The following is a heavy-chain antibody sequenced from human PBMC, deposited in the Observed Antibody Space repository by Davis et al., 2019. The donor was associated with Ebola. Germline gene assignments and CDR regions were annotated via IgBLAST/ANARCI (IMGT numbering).Heavy chain of an antibody. CDR2: INYSGNT. CDR1: GGSISSGSYY. CDR3: ARDYRDYYGSGSYYIYYYYGMDV. Sequence: SETLSLTCSVSGGSISSGSYYWGWIRQPPGKGLEWIGSINYSGNTFYNPSLKSRVTISVDTSKNQFSLKLSSVTAADTAVYYCARDYRDYYGSGSYYIYYYYGMDVWGKGTTVTVSS. D-gene: IGHD3-10*01. J-gene: IGHJ6*04. V-gene: IGHV4-39*07.